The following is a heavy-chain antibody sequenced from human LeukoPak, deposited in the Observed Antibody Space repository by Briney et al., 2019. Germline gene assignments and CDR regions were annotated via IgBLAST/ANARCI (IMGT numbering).Heavy chain of an antibody. CDR3: ARDPGSSGYYPFDY. V-gene: IGHV1-3*01. Sequence: ASVKVSCKASGYTFTSYAMHWVRQAPGQRLEWMGWINAGNGNTKYSQKFQGRVTITRDTSASTAYMELSSLRSEDTAVYYCARDPGSSGYYPFDYWGQGTLVTVS. D-gene: IGHD3-22*01. CDR2: INAGNGNT. CDR1: GYTFTSYA. J-gene: IGHJ4*02.